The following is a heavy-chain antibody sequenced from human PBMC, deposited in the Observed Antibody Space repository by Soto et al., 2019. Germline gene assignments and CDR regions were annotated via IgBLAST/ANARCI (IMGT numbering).Heavy chain of an antibody. Sequence: QVQLQQSGAGLLKPSETLSLTCAVYGESFSGYIWTWIRQTPGKGLQWIGQINHSGSAIYNPSLKSRVTISVHTTNSQFSLELSSVNAADTAVYYCARGLITGSHYSGGWYYFDSWGQGTQVTVSS. CDR2: INHSGSA. D-gene: IGHD6-19*01. CDR3: ARGLITGSHYSGGWYYFDS. J-gene: IGHJ4*02. CDR1: GESFSGYI. V-gene: IGHV4-34*01.